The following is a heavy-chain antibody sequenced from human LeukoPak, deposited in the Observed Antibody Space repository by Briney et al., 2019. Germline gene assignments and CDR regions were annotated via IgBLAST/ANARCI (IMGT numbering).Heavy chain of an antibody. CDR1: GFTFSNDW. V-gene: IGHV3-7*01. D-gene: IGHD1-14*01. J-gene: IGHJ4*02. CDR3: ARDPETKRGRDGLDY. CDR2: IKRDGSDK. Sequence: GGSLRLSCAASGFTFSNDWMSWVRQAPGKGLEWMASIKRDGSDKNYVDSVKGRFTISRDNAKNSMYLQMNSLRAEDTAVYYCARDPETKRGRDGLDYWGPGTLVIVS.